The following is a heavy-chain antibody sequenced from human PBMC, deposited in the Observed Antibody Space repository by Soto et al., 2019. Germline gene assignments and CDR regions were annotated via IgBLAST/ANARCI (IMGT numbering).Heavy chain of an antibody. D-gene: IGHD3-10*01. CDR3: AKSVWFGEQDGPWFDP. CDR1: GFTFSSYG. Sequence: GGSLRLSCVASGFTFSSYGMHWVRQAPGKGLEWVAIISYDGSNKYYADSVKGRFTISRDNSKNTLYLQMNSLRAEDTAVYYCAKSVWFGEQDGPWFDPWGQGTLVTVSS. CDR2: ISYDGSNK. V-gene: IGHV3-30*18. J-gene: IGHJ5*02.